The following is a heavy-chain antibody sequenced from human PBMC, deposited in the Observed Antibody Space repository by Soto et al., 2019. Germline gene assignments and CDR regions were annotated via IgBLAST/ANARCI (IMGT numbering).Heavy chain of an antibody. Sequence: EVQLVESGGGLVQPGGSLRLSCAVSGFSVNSNYVSWVRQPPGKGLEWVSVIDSGGSTQYADSVKGRFLISRDNSKNTLYLQMNSLRAEDTAVYYCATNRLEWGQGTLVTVSS. CDR3: ATNRLE. V-gene: IGHV3-66*01. CDR2: IDSGGST. CDR1: GFSVNSNY. J-gene: IGHJ4*02.